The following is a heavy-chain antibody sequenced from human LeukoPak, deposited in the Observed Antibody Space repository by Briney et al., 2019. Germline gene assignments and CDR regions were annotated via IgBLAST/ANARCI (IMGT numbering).Heavy chain of an antibody. CDR1: SGSISGYF. Sequence: SETLSLTCSVSSGSISGYFWTWIRQPPGKGLEYIGYIYSTGSTNYNPSLKSRVTISVDTSKNQFSLNLRSVTAADTAVYYCARITFVVEGYGMDVWGQGTTVTVSS. CDR3: ARITFVVEGYGMDV. V-gene: IGHV4-59*01. CDR2: IYSTGST. J-gene: IGHJ6*02. D-gene: IGHD2-21*01.